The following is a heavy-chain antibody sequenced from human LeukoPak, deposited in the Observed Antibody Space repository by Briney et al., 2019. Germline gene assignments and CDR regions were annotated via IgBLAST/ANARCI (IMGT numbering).Heavy chain of an antibody. J-gene: IGHJ4*02. CDR1: GFTFSSYA. CDR2: ISSNGGST. D-gene: IGHD3-10*01. V-gene: IGHV3-64*01. Sequence: PGGSLRLSCAASGFTFSSYAMHWVRQAPGKGLEYVSAISSNGGSTYYANSVKVRFTISRDNSKNTLYLQMGSLRAEDMAVYYCAREARPRGYFDYWGQGTLVTVSS. CDR3: AREARPRGYFDY.